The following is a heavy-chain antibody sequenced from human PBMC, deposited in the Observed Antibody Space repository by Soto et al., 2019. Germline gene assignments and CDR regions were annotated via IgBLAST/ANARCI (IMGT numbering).Heavy chain of an antibody. Sequence: QVQLVQSGAEVKKPGASVKVSCKASGYTFTSYGISWVRQAPGQGLEWMGWISAYNGNTNYAQKLQGRVTMTTDTSPRRGTMELRSVGPDGTVGYYCARVSSRSCHDYWGQGTLVTVSS. J-gene: IGHJ4*02. V-gene: IGHV1-18*01. D-gene: IGHD6-13*01. CDR3: ARVSSRSCHDY. CDR2: ISAYNGNT. CDR1: GYTFTSYG.